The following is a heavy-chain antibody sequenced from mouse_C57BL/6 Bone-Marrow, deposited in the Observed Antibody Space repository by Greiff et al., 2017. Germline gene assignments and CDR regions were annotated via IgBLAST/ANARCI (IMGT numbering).Heavy chain of an antibody. CDR1: GFTFSDYG. Sequence: EVKLVESEGGLVQPGGSLKLSCAASGFTFSDYGMAWVRQAPRKGPEWVAFISNLAYSIYYADTVTGRFTISRENAKNTLYLEMSSLRSEDTAMYYCARRGGYFGDYYAMDYGGQGTSVTVSS. D-gene: IGHD2-3*01. CDR3: ARRGGYFGDYYAMDY. V-gene: IGHV5-15*01. CDR2: ISNLAYSI. J-gene: IGHJ4*01.